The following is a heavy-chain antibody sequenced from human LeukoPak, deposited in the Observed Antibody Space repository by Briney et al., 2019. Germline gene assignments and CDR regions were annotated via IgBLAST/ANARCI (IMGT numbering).Heavy chain of an antibody. J-gene: IGHJ4*02. Sequence: PSETLSLTCTVSGGSISSYYWSWIRQPPGKGLGWIGYIYYSGSTNYNPSLKSRVTISVDTSKNQFSLKLSSVTAADTAVYYCARGMYSTTVAFDYWGQGTLVTVSS. CDR2: IYYSGST. D-gene: IGHD6-13*01. CDR3: ARGMYSTTVAFDY. V-gene: IGHV4-59*01. CDR1: GGSISSYY.